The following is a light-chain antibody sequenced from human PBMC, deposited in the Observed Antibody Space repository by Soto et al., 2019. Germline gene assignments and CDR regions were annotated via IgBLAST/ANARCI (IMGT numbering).Light chain of an antibody. CDR2: DVT. Sequence: QSALTQPASVSGSPGQSITISCTGTSSDVGDYNLVSWYQQHPGKAPKVIIFDVTNRPSGVSNRFSGFKSGNTASLTISGLRAEDEADYYCCSYTSSGTLVFGGGTKLTVL. J-gene: IGLJ2*01. CDR1: SSDVGDYNL. CDR3: CSYTSSGTLV. V-gene: IGLV2-14*03.